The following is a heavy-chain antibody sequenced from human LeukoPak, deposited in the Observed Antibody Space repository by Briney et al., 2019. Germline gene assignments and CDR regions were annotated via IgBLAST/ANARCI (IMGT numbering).Heavy chain of an antibody. J-gene: IGHJ6*03. Sequence: SETLSLTCTVSGGSISSGSYYWSWIRQPAGKGLEWIGRIYTSGSTNYNPSLKSRVTISYTSKNQFSLKLNSVTAADTAVYYCARDRVGQQLVGRKYYYYYMDVWGKGTTVTISS. V-gene: IGHV4-61*02. CDR1: GGSISSGSYY. CDR3: ARDRVGQQLVGRKYYYYYMDV. CDR2: IYTSGST. D-gene: IGHD6-13*01.